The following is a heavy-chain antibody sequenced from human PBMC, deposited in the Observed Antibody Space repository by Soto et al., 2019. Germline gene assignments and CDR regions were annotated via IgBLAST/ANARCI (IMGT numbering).Heavy chain of an antibody. V-gene: IGHV1-18*01. Sequence: QVQLIQSGAEVKKPGASVKVSCKASGYTFTNSGISWLRQAPGQGLEWMAWISGYSGNTNYAQKLQGRVTVTTDTSTSTAYMELKSLRSDDTAMYYCVRDLAQMEFDPWGQGTLVTVSS. CDR2: ISGYSGNT. J-gene: IGHJ5*02. CDR3: VRDLAQMEFDP. CDR1: GYTFTNSG.